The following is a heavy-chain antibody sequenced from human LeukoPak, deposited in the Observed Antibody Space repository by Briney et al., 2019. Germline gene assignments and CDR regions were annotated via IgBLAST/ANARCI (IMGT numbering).Heavy chain of an antibody. D-gene: IGHD2-2*02. Sequence: SETLSLTCTVSGGSISSYYWSWIRQPAGKGLEWIGRIYTSGSTNYNPSLKSRVTISVATSKNQFSLKVTSLTAADTAVYYCARLGYHLLYAYYYYYLDVWGKGTTVTVSS. CDR2: IYTSGST. CDR1: GGSISSYY. CDR3: ARLGYHLLYAYYYYYLDV. J-gene: IGHJ6*03. V-gene: IGHV4-4*07.